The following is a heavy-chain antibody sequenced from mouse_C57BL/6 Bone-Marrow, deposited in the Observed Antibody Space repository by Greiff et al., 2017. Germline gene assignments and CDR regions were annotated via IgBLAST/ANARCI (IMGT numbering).Heavy chain of an antibody. CDR3: AGWDVLWYFDV. J-gene: IGHJ1*03. Sequence: EVQLQQSGPELVKPGASVKISCKASGYTFTDYYMNWVKQSHGKSLEWIGDINPNNGGTSYNQKFKGKATLTVDKSSSTAYMEIRSLTSEDSAVYYCAGWDVLWYFDVWGTGTTVTVSS. CDR2: INPNNGGT. V-gene: IGHV1-26*01. D-gene: IGHD4-1*01. CDR1: GYTFTDYY.